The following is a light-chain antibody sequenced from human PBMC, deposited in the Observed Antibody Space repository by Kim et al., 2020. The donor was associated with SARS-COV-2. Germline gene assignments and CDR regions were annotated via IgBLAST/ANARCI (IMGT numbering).Light chain of an antibody. J-gene: IGKJ1*01. CDR2: AAS. CDR1: QCIRND. V-gene: IGKV1-17*01. CDR3: LQYNSFPWT. Sequence: APGGDRVTITCRASQCIRNDLGWYQQKPGKAPKRLIYAASTLQRGVPSRVSGSGSGTEFTLTISSLQPEEFATYYCLQYNSFPWTFGQGTKVDIK.